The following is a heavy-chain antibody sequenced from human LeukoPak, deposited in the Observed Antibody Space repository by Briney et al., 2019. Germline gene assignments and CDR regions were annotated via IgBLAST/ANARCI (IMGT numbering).Heavy chain of an antibody. CDR3: ARNHEHSDY. D-gene: IGHD1/OR15-1a*01. Sequence: TSETLSLTCAVYGGSFSGYYWSWIRQPPGKGLEWIGEINHSGSTNYNPSLKSRVTISVDTSKNQFSLKLSSVTAADTAVYYCARNHEHSDYWGQGTLVTVSS. V-gene: IGHV4-34*01. CDR2: INHSGST. J-gene: IGHJ4*02. CDR1: GGSFSGYY.